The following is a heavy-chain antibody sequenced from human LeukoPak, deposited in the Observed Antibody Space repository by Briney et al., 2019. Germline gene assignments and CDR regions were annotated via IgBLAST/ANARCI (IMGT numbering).Heavy chain of an antibody. Sequence: GGSLRLSCAASGFTFSSYAMHWVRQAPGKGLEWVAVISYDGSNKYYADSVKGRFTISRDNSKNTLYLQMNSLRAEDTAVYYCAREYSSSPGYYYYGMDVWGQGTTVTVSS. J-gene: IGHJ6*02. D-gene: IGHD6-6*01. V-gene: IGHV3-30-3*01. CDR3: AREYSSSPGYYYYGMDV. CDR1: GFTFSSYA. CDR2: ISYDGSNK.